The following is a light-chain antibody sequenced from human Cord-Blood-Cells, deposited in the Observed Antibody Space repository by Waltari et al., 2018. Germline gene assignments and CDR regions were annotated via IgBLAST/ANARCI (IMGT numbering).Light chain of an antibody. Sequence: DIQMTQSPSTLSASVGDRVTITCRASQIISIRLAWYQQKPGKAPKLLIYKASSLESGVPSRFSGSGSGTEFTLTISSLQPDDFATYYCQQYNSYWTFGQGTKVEIK. CDR1: QIISIR. V-gene: IGKV1-5*03. CDR3: QQYNSYWT. J-gene: IGKJ1*01. CDR2: KAS.